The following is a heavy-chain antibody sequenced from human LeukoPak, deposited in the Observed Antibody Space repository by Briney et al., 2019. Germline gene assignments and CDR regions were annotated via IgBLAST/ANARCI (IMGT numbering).Heavy chain of an antibody. V-gene: IGHV3-11*01. D-gene: IGHD3-22*01. CDR2: ISSSSTTT. Sequence: AGSLRLSCEVSGFNFGDYYMSWIRQAPGKGLEWICYISSSSTTTYYADSVKGRFTISRDNGKNSLYLQMDSLRAEDTAIYYCARDEGLHSYDSSGEFDYWGQGTLVTVSS. CDR1: GFNFGDYY. CDR3: ARDEGLHSYDSSGEFDY. J-gene: IGHJ4*02.